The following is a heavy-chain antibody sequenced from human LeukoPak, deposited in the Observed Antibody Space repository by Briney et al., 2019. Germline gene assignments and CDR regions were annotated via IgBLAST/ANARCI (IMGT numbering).Heavy chain of an antibody. CDR1: GGSISSGGYY. V-gene: IGHV4-30-2*01. D-gene: IGHD5-18*01. J-gene: IGHJ4*02. CDR3: ARGRRWAYSYGHGFDY. Sequence: SETLSLTCTVSGGSISSGGYYWSWIRQPPGKGLEWIGYIYHSGSTYYNPSLKSRVTISVDRSKNQFSLKLSSVTAADTAVYYCARGRRWAYSYGHGFDYWGQGTLVTVSS. CDR2: IYHSGST.